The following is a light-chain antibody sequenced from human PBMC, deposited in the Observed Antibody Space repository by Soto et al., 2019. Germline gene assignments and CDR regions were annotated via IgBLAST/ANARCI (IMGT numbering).Light chain of an antibody. CDR3: QHYGSSPLT. CDR1: QSVISNY. Sequence: EIVLTQSPGTLSLSPGERATLSCRASQSVISNYLAWYQQKPGQAPSLLIYGASSRATGIPDKFSGSGSGTDFTLTISRLEPEDFAVYYCQHYGSSPLTFGQGTKVEIK. J-gene: IGKJ1*01. CDR2: GAS. V-gene: IGKV3-20*01.